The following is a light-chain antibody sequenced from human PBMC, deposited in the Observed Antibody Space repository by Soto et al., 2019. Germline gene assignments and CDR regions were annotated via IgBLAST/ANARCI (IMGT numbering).Light chain of an antibody. CDR1: QSITTF. Sequence: DIPMTQSPSSLSASVGDRVTITCRTSQSITTFLNWYQHKPGKAPKLLIYGAWSLQSGVPSRFSGSGSGTDFTLTISSLQPEDFATYYCQQTYNSPYTFGQGTKVEIK. V-gene: IGKV1-39*01. CDR2: GAW. J-gene: IGKJ2*01. CDR3: QQTYNSPYT.